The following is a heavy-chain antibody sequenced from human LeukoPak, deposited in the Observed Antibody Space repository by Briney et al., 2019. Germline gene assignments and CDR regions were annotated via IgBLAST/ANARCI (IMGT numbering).Heavy chain of an antibody. D-gene: IGHD2-2*01. Sequence: PGGSLRLSCAASGFTFSSYAMSWVRQAPGKGLEWVSAISGSGGSTYYADSVKGRFTISRDNSKNTLYLQMNSLKTEDTAVYYCTRRTFYCSSISCYYYGMDVWGQGTTVTVSS. CDR1: GFTFSSYA. CDR2: ISGSGGST. CDR3: TRRTFYCSSISCYYYGMDV. J-gene: IGHJ6*02. V-gene: IGHV3-23*01.